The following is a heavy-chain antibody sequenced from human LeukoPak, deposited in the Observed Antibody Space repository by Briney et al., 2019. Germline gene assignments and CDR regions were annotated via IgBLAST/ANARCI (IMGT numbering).Heavy chain of an antibody. CDR1: GFTFSSYG. V-gene: IGHV3-30*03. CDR2: ISYDGSNK. Sequence: GGSLRLSCAASGFTFSSYGMHWVRQAPGKGLEWVAVISYDGSNKYYADSVKGRFTISRDNAKNSLYLQMNSLRAEDTAVYYCARDVVVAYDSSGYYYEGVDYWGQGTLVTVSS. J-gene: IGHJ4*02. D-gene: IGHD3-22*01. CDR3: ARDVVVAYDSSGYYYEGVDY.